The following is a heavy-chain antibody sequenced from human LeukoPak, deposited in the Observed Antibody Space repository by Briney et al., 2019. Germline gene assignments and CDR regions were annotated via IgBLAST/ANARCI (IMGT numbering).Heavy chain of an antibody. V-gene: IGHV4-39*01. CDR3: ARQAPPDYYYYYMDV. CDR1: GGSISSSSYY. CDR2: IYYSGST. Sequence: PSETLSLTCTVSGGSISSSSYYWGWIRQPPGKGLEWIGSIYYSGSTYYNPSLKSRVTISVDTSKNQFSLKLSSVTAADTAVYYCARQAPPDYYYYYMDVWGKGTTVTVSS. J-gene: IGHJ6*03.